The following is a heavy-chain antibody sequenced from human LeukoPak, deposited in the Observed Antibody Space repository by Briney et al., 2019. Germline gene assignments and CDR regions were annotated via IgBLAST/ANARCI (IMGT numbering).Heavy chain of an antibody. CDR3: ARGGRYYGSGSYQVGY. D-gene: IGHD3-10*01. J-gene: IGHJ4*02. CDR2: IKHGGSEK. V-gene: IGHV3-7*01. Sequence: GGSLRLSCAASGFTFSSYWMSWVRQAPGKGLEWVANIKHGGSEKYYADSVKGRFTISRDNAKNSLYLQMNSLRAEDTAVYYCARGGRYYGSGSYQVGYWGQGNLVTVSS. CDR1: GFTFSSYW.